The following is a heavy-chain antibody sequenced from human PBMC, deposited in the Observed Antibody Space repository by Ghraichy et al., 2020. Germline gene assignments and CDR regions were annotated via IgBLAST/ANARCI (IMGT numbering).Heavy chain of an antibody. CDR3: ARVRLWPHPHVDY. D-gene: IGHD2-21*01. J-gene: IGHJ4*02. CDR1: GGSFSGYY. Sequence: SETLSLTCAVYGGSFSGYYWSWIRQPPGKGLEWIGEINHSGSTNYNPSLKSRVTISVDTSKNQFSLKLSSVTAADTAVYYCARVRLWPHPHVDYWGQGTLVTVSS. CDR2: INHSGST. V-gene: IGHV4-34*01.